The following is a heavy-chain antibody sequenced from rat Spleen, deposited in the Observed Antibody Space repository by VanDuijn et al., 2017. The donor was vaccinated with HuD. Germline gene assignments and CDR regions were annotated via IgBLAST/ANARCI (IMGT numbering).Heavy chain of an antibody. Sequence: EVQLQESGPGLVKPSQSLSLTCSVTGYSITSNYWGWIRKFPGSKMEWIGHISFSGDTIYNPSPKRPTPITRDTSKNQFFLQLKSVITEDTATYYCAGLHWFAYWGQGTLATVSS. CDR1: GYSITSNY. CDR2: ISFSGDT. CDR3: AGLHWFAY. J-gene: IGHJ3*01. V-gene: IGHV3-1*01.